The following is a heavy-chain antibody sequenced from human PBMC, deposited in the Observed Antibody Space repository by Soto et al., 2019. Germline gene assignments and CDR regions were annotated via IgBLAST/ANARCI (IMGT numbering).Heavy chain of an antibody. CDR2: ISSSGTYI. Sequence: QVQLVESGGGLVKPGGSLRLSCAASGFTFSDYYMCWIRQAPGKGLEWISYISSSGTYITYADSVKGRFTISRDKDKNSLYMRMKSLRAEDTAVYYCTRDRDTMMRGVLAYWGQGVLVTGSS. D-gene: IGHD3-10*01. V-gene: IGHV3-11*05. J-gene: IGHJ4*02. CDR1: GFTFSDYY. CDR3: TRDRDTMMRGVLAY.